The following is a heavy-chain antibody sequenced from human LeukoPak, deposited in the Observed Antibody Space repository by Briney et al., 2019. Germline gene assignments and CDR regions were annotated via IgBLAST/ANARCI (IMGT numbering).Heavy chain of an antibody. CDR3: AKAPEVPYTYYYYGMDV. CDR2: ISGSGGST. D-gene: IGHD4-11*01. V-gene: IGHV3-23*01. Sequence: GGSLRLSCAASGFTFSNYAMSWVRQAPGKGLEWVSAISGSGGSTYYADSVKGRFTISRDNSKNTLYLQMSSLRAEDTAVYYCAKAPEVPYTYYYYGMDVWGKGATVTVSS. J-gene: IGHJ6*04. CDR1: GFTFSNYA.